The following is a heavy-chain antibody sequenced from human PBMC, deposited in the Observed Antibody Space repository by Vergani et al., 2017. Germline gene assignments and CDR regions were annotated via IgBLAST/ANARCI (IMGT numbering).Heavy chain of an antibody. J-gene: IGHJ6*02. Sequence: EVQLVQSGAEVKKPGESLRISCKGSGYSFTSYWISWVRQMPGKGLEWMGRIDPSDSYTNYSPSFQGHVTISADKSISTAYLQWSSLKASDTAMYYCAGHARSGIVVALLYVWGQGTTVTVSS. CDR1: GYSFTSYW. CDR2: IDPSDSYT. CDR3: AGHARSGIVVALLYV. D-gene: IGHD2-2*01. V-gene: IGHV5-10-1*03.